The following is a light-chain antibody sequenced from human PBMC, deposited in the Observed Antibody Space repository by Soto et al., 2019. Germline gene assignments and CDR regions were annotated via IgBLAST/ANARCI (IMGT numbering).Light chain of an antibody. V-gene: IGLV2-14*01. CDR3: SSYTSSSLYV. J-gene: IGLJ1*01. CDR1: SSDIGGHHF. CDR2: EVT. Sequence: QSVLAQPASVSGSPGQSITISCTGTSSDIGGHHFVSWYQQQSGKAPKLVTYEVTDRPSGVSDRFSGSKSGNTASLTISGLQPEDEADYYCSSYTSSSLYVFGTGTKVTVL.